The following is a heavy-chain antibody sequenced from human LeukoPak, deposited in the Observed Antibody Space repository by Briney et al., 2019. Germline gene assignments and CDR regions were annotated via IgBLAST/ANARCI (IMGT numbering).Heavy chain of an antibody. Sequence: SETLSLTCAVYGGSFSGYYWSWIRQPPGKGLEWIGEINHSGSTNYNPSLKSRVTISVDTSKNQFSLKLSSVTAADTAVYYCARHSWWPTAPIDYWGQGTLVTVSS. CDR1: GGSFSGYY. J-gene: IGHJ4*02. V-gene: IGHV4-34*01. CDR3: ARHSWWPTAPIDY. CDR2: INHSGST. D-gene: IGHD2-8*02.